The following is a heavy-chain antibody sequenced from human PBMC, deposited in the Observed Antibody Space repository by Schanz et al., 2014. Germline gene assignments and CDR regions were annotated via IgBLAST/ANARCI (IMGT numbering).Heavy chain of an antibody. CDR3: ARETTIITGGAFDV. V-gene: IGHV1-18*01. CDR2: ISAFDDKT. Sequence: QVQLVQSAPAVKKPGASVKVSCKASGYSFTTYGLNWVRQAPGQGPEWMGWISAFDDKTDYAQNFQGRLIMTTDTSTTTVYMELRGLRSDDTAVYYCARETTIITGGAFDVWGQGTMVTVAS. J-gene: IGHJ3*01. CDR1: GYSFTTYG. D-gene: IGHD3-9*01.